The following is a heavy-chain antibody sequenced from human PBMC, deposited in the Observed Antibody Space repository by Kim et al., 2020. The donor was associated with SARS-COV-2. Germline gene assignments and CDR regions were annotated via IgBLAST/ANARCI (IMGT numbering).Heavy chain of an antibody. CDR3: ARAKSGFLPGPPGY. Sequence: SETLSLTCAVYGGSFSGYYWSWIRQPPGKGLEWIGEINHSGSTNYNPSLKSRVTISVDTSKNQFSLKLSSVTAADTAVYYCARAKSGFLPGPPGYWGQGTLVTVSS. CDR1: GGSFSGYY. V-gene: IGHV4-34*01. CDR2: INHSGST. J-gene: IGHJ4*02.